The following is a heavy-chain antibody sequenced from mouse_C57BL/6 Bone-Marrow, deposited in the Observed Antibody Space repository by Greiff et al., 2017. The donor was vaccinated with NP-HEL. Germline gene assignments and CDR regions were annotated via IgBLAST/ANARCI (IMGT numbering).Heavy chain of an antibody. J-gene: IGHJ4*01. CDR1: GYAFTNYL. D-gene: IGHD1-1*01. V-gene: IGHV1-54*01. Sequence: VKLQESGAELVRPGTSVKVSCKASGYAFTNYLIEWVKQRPGQGLEWIGVINPGSGGTNYNEKFKGKATLTADKSSSTAYMQLSSLTSEDSAVYFCAREDYYGSRTMDYWGQGTSVTVSS. CDR3: AREDYYGSRTMDY. CDR2: INPGSGGT.